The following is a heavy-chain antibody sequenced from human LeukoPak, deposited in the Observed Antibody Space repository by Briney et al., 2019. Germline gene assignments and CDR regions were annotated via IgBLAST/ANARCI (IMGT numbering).Heavy chain of an antibody. CDR2: ISGSGGST. D-gene: IGHD3-10*01. J-gene: IGHJ4*02. V-gene: IGHV3-23*01. CDR1: GFTFSSYG. Sequence: GGSLRLSCAASGFTFSSYGMSWVRQAPGKGLEWVSAISGSGGSTYYADSVKGRYTISRDNSKNTLYLQMNSLRAEDTAVYYCARVVPPTDYGSGSYFWDPYYFDYWGQGTLVTVSS. CDR3: ARVVPPTDYGSGSYFWDPYYFDY.